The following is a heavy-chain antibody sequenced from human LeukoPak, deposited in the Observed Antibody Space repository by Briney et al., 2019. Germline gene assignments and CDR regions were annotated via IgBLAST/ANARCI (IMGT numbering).Heavy chain of an antibody. CDR1: GGSISSGSYY. J-gene: IGHJ4*02. V-gene: IGHV4-61*02. D-gene: IGHD3-22*01. Sequence: SQTLSLTCTVSGGSISSGSYYWSWIRQPAGKGLEWIGRIYTSGSTNYNPSLKSRVTISVDTSKNQFSLKLSSVTAADTAVYYCATPTYHYYDSSGYYGDYWGQGTLVTVSS. CDR2: IYTSGST. CDR3: ATPTYHYYDSSGYYGDY.